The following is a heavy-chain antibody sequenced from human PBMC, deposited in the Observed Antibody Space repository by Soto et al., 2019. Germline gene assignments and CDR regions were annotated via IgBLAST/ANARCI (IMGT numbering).Heavy chain of an antibody. V-gene: IGHV3-15*01. CDR1: GFTFSNAW. CDR2: IKSKTDGGTT. D-gene: IGHD2-2*02. Sequence: GGSLRLSCAASGFTFSNAWMSWVRQAPGKGLEWVGRIKSKTDGGTTDYAAPVKGRFTISRDDSKNTLYLQMNSLKTEDTAVYYCTTDTFRYRVPAAIIDYWGQGTLVTVSS. CDR3: TTDTFRYRVPAAIIDY. J-gene: IGHJ4*02.